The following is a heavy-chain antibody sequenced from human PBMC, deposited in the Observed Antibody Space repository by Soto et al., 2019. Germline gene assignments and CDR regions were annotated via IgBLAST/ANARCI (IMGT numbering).Heavy chain of an antibody. CDR1: NASLSTVGHY. V-gene: IGHV4-31*02. D-gene: IGHD2-2*01. J-gene: IGHJ4*02. CDR2: IYSSGTT. Sequence: SQTLSLTCVVSNASLSTVGHYWGWLRQRPGEGLEWIGYIYSSGTTHYNPTLKGRLTISADKSRNQFSLSLHSVTAADTAVYYCARDWGTGFYQLDSWGQGTLVTVSS. CDR3: ARDWGTGFYQLDS.